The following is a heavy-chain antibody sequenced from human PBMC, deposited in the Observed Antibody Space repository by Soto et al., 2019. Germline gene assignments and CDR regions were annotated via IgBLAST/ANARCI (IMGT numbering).Heavy chain of an antibody. J-gene: IGHJ6*03. CDR2: INGDGSTT. CDR1: EFIFSSYW. Sequence: PGGSLRLSCAASEFIFSSYWMHWVRQAPGKGLVWVSRINGDGSTTTYADSVKGRFTISRDNAKNTLYLQMNSLRAEDTAVYYCALREMGCSGGSCYSLHYYYYYMDVWGKGTTFTVSS. D-gene: IGHD2-15*01. V-gene: IGHV3-74*01. CDR3: ALREMGCSGGSCYSLHYYYYYMDV.